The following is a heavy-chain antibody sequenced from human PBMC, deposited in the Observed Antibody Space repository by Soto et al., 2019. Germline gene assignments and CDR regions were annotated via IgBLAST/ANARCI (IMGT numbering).Heavy chain of an antibody. J-gene: IGHJ3*02. CDR2: IWYDGSNK. V-gene: IGHV3-33*01. CDR1: GFTFSSYG. CDR3: ARYRANIVVVVAATPGDAFDI. D-gene: IGHD2-15*01. Sequence: QVQLVESGGGVVQPGRSLRLSCAASGFTFSSYGMHWVRQAPGKGLEWVAVIWYDGSNKYYADSVKGRFTISRDNSKNTPYLQMNRLRAEVTAVYYCARYRANIVVVVAATPGDAFDIWGQGTMVTVSS.